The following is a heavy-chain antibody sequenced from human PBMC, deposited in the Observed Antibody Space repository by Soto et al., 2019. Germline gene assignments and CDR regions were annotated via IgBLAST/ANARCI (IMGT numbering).Heavy chain of an antibody. Sequence: QVQLVQSGAEVKKPGSSVKVSCKASGGTFSSYAISWVRKAPGQGLEWMGGIIPIFGTANYAQKFQGRVTIAAEESTSTAYMELSSLRSEDTAVYYCASAYDFWSGPFDYWGQGTLVTVSS. V-gene: IGHV1-69*01. J-gene: IGHJ4*02. CDR1: GGTFSSYA. CDR2: IIPIFGTA. CDR3: ASAYDFWSGPFDY. D-gene: IGHD3-3*01.